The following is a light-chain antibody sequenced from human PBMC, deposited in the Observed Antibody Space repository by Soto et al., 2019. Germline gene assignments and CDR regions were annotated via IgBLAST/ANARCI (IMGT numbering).Light chain of an antibody. V-gene: IGKV3-15*01. J-gene: IGKJ5*01. CDR3: KQSYSTPPT. CDR1: QSVSSN. CDR2: DAY. Sequence: EIVMTQSPATLSVSPGERATLSCRASQSVSSNLAWYQQKPGQAHRLLIYDAYTRATGIQARFSGSGSGTDFTLTIRSLQPEDFATYYCKQSYSTPPTFGQGTRLEIK.